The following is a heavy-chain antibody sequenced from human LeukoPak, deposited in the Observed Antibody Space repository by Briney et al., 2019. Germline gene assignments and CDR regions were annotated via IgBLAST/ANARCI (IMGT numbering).Heavy chain of an antibody. CDR3: ARQKDDYGDSTDAFDI. CDR1: GGSISSYY. D-gene: IGHD4-17*01. J-gene: IGHJ3*02. V-gene: IGHV4-4*07. CDR2: VYTSGS. Sequence: SETLSLTCAVSGGSISSYYWSWIRQPAGKGLEWIGRVYTSGSNYNPSLKSRVTMSLDTYRNQFSLKLSSVTAADTAVYYCARQKDDYGDSTDAFDIWGQGTMVTVSS.